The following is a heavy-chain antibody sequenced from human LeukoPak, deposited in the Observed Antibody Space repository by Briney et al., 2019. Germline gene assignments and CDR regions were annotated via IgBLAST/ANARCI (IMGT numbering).Heavy chain of an antibody. D-gene: IGHD4-23*01. CDR3: ARAGSVVPNTLDY. J-gene: IGHJ4*02. Sequence: SVKVPCKASGGTFSSYAISWVRQAPGQGLEWMGRIIPILGIANYAQKFQGRVTITADKSTSTAYMELSSLRSEDTAVYYCARAGSVVPNTLDYWGQGTLVTVSS. CDR1: GGTFSSYA. V-gene: IGHV1-69*04. CDR2: IIPILGIA.